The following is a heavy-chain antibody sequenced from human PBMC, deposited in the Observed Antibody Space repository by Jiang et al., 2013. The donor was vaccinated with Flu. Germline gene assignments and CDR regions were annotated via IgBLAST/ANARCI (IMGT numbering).Heavy chain of an antibody. CDR2: INAGNGNT. J-gene: IGHJ4*02. Sequence: SGAEVKKPGASVKVSCKASGYTFTSYAMHWVRQAPGQRLEWMGWINAGNGNTKYSQKFQGRVTMTRDTSTSTVYMELSSLRSEDTAVYYCARVPGGGGRSLRAFDYWGQGTLVTVSS. V-gene: IGHV1-3*01. CDR1: GYTFTSYA. CDR3: ARVPGGGGRSLRAFDY. D-gene: IGHD2-15*01.